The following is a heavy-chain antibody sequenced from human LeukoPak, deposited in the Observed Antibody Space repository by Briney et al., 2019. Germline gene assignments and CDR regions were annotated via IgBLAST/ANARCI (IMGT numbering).Heavy chain of an antibody. J-gene: IGHJ4*02. Sequence: KTSETLCLTCTVSGGSISSSSYYWGWIRQPPGKGLEWIGSIYYSGSTYYNPSLKSRVTISVDTSKNQFSLKLSSVTAADTAVYYCARHGAVAGTGYWGQGTLVTVSS. D-gene: IGHD6-19*01. CDR2: IYYSGST. CDR3: ARHGAVAGTGY. V-gene: IGHV4-39*01. CDR1: GGSISSSSYY.